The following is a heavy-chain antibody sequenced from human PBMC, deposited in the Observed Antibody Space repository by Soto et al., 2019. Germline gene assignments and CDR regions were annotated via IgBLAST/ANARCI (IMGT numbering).Heavy chain of an antibody. CDR2: IYYSGST. J-gene: IGHJ4*02. D-gene: IGHD4-17*01. CDR1: GGSISSYY. Sequence: SETLSLTCTVSGGSISSYYWSWIRQPPGKGLEWIGYIYYSGSTNYNPSLKSRVTISVDTSKNQFSLKLSSVTAADTAVYYCARSVVTTVTTSYPPFDYWGQGTLVTVSS. CDR3: ARSVVTTVTTSYPPFDY. V-gene: IGHV4-59*01.